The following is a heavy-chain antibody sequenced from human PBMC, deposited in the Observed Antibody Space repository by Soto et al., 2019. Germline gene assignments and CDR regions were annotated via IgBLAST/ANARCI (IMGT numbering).Heavy chain of an antibody. D-gene: IGHD5-18*01. CDR3: ARQREGGYSYGSYYFDY. V-gene: IGHV4-39*01. J-gene: IGHJ4*02. CDR1: GGSISSSSYY. CDR2: IYYSGST. Sequence: QLQLQESGPGLVKPSETLSLTCTVSGGSISSSSYYWGWIRQPPGKGLEWIGSIYYSGSTYYNPSLKSRVTISVDTSKNQFSLKLSSVTAADTAVYYCARQREGGYSYGSYYFDYWGQGTLVTVSS.